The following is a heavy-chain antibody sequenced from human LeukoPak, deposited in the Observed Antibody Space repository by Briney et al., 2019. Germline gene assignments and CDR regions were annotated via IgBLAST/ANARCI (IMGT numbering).Heavy chain of an antibody. CDR2: IYYSGST. D-gene: IGHD3-22*01. CDR3: ARVTGYMIQDYFDY. J-gene: IGHJ4*02. V-gene: IGHV4-59*01. CDR1: GGSISSYY. Sequence: SETLSLTCTVSGGSISSYYWSWIRQPPGKGLEWIGYIYYSGSTNYNPSLKSRVTISVDTSKNQFSLKLKSVTAADTAVYYCARVTGYMIQDYFDYWGQGTLVTVSS.